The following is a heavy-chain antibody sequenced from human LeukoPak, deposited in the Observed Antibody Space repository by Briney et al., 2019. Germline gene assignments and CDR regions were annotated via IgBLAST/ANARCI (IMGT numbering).Heavy chain of an antibody. CDR3: ARDTLAAAGTAFDY. Sequence: HPGRSLRLSCAASGFTFSSYTIHWVRQAPGKGLEWVTIISYDGSNKYYADSVKGRFTISRDNSKNTLYLQMNSLRAEDTAVYYCARDTLAAAGTAFDYWGQGTLVTVSS. CDR2: ISYDGSNK. CDR1: GFTFSSYT. D-gene: IGHD6-13*01. J-gene: IGHJ4*02. V-gene: IGHV3-30-3*01.